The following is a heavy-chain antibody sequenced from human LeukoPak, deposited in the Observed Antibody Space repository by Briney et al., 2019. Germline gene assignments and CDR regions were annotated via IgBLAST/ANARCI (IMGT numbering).Heavy chain of an antibody. Sequence: GASVKVSCKASGYTFTGYYMHWVRQAPGQGLEWMGWINPNSDGTNYAQKFQGRVTMTRDTSISTAYMELSRLRSDDTAVYYCARDERRRYYDSSGYSHLDDYWGPGTLVTVSS. CDR2: INPNSDGT. J-gene: IGHJ4*02. V-gene: IGHV1-2*02. CDR1: GYTFTGYY. CDR3: ARDERRRYYDSSGYSHLDDY. D-gene: IGHD3-22*01.